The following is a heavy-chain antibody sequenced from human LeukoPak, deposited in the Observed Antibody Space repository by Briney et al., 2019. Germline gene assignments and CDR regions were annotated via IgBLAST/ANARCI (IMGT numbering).Heavy chain of an antibody. V-gene: IGHV3-7*01. CDR3: ARDEGNAYYYYYGMDV. D-gene: IGHD2-8*01. Sequence: GGSLRLSCAASGFTFSSYWMSWVRQAPGKGLEWVANIKQDGSEKYYVDSVKGRFTISRDNAKNSLYLQMNSLRAEGTAVYYCARDEGNAYYYYYGMDVWGQGTTVTVSS. CDR2: IKQDGSEK. J-gene: IGHJ6*02. CDR1: GFTFSSYW.